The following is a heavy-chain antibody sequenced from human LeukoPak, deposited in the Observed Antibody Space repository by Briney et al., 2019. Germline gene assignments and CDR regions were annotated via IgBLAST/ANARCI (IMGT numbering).Heavy chain of an antibody. V-gene: IGHV3-73*01. CDR3: TRGQIAVAGTRAFDI. CDR2: IRSKANSYAT. D-gene: IGHD6-19*01. J-gene: IGHJ3*02. CDR1: GFTFSNAW. Sequence: GGSLRLSCAASGFTFSNAWMSWVRQAPGKGLEWVGRIRSKANSYATAYAASVKGRFTISRDDSKNTAYLQMNSLKTEDTAVYYCTRGQIAVAGTRAFDIWGQGTMVTVSS.